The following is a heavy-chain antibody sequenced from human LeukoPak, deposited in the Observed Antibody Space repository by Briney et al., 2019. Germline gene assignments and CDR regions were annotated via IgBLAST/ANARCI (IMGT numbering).Heavy chain of an antibody. Sequence: PGRSLRLSCAASGFTFSSYAMHWVRQAPGKGLEWVAVISYDGSNKYYADSVKGRFTISRDNSKNTLYLQMNSLRAEDTAVYYCARDQGQQPPYYYYGMDVWGQGTTVTVSS. V-gene: IGHV3-30-3*01. J-gene: IGHJ6*02. CDR3: ARDQGQQPPYYYYGMDV. D-gene: IGHD1/OR15-1a*01. CDR2: ISYDGSNK. CDR1: GFTFSSYA.